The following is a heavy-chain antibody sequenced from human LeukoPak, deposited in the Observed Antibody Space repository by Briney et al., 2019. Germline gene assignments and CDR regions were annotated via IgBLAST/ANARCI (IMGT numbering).Heavy chain of an antibody. J-gene: IGHJ5*02. CDR2: ISAYNGNT. V-gene: IGHV1-18*01. CDR3: ARVLRTEIRYFDWLLYGDTNWFDP. CDR1: GYTFTSYG. D-gene: IGHD3-9*01. Sequence: ASVKVSCKASGYTFTSYGISWVRQAPGQGLEWMGWISAYNGNTNYAQKLQGRVTMTTDTSTSTAYMELRSLRSDDTAVYYCARVLRTEIRYFDWLLYGDTNWFDPWGQGTLLTVSS.